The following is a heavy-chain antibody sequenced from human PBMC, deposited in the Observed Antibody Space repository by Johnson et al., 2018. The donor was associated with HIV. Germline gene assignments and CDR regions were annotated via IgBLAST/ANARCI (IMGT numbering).Heavy chain of an antibody. J-gene: IGHJ3*02. V-gene: IGHV3-9*01. CDR3: ARAGDAFDI. CDR2: ISWNSGSI. CDR1: GFTFSSSA. Sequence: SLRLSCAASGFTFSSSAMSWVRQAPGKGLEWVSGISWNSGSIGYVDSVKGRFTISRENAKNSLYLQMNSLRAGDTAVYYCARAGDAFDIWGQGTMVTVSS.